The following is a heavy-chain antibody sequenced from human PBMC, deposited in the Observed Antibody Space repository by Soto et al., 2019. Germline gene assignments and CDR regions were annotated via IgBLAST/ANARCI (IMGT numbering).Heavy chain of an antibody. Sequence: GGSLRLSCAASGFIFSTYTINWVRQAPGKGLEWVASISSSSRDIFYTDSVKARFTISRDNANSSVDLQMNSLRVGDTAIYYCARGSWGGDGIDVWGQGTTVTVSS. J-gene: IGHJ6*02. V-gene: IGHV3-21*01. CDR3: ARGSWGGDGIDV. D-gene: IGHD3-16*01. CDR1: GFIFSTYT. CDR2: ISSSSRDI.